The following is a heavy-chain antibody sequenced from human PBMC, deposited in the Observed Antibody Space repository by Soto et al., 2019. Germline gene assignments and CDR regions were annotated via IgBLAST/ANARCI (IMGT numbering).Heavy chain of an antibody. CDR2: ISGSGGST. CDR1: GFTFSSYA. V-gene: IGHV3-23*01. J-gene: IGHJ6*02. Sequence: EVQLLESGGGLVQPGGSLRLSCAASGFTFSSYAMSWVRQAPGKGLEWVSAISGSGGSTYYADSVKGRLTISRDNSKNTLYLQMHSLRAEDTAVYYCAKDMYDIFLHLKRYYGMDVWGQGTTVTVSS. CDR3: AKDMYDIFLHLKRYYGMDV. D-gene: IGHD3-9*01.